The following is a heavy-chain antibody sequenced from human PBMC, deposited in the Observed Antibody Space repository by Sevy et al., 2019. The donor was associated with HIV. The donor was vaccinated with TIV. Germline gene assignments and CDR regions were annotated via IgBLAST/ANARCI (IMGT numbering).Heavy chain of an antibody. D-gene: IGHD5-12*01. CDR2: VYHTGST. CDR1: VGSISVYY. V-gene: IGHV4-59*01. Sequence: SETLSLTCTVSVGSISVYYWSWIRQPPGKELEYIGYVYHTGSTNYNPSLKSRVTISVDTSNNQFSLKLTSVTAADTAVYYCARAPPVRSGDDSLNWFDPWGQGTLVTVSS. CDR3: ARAPPVRSGDDSLNWFDP. J-gene: IGHJ5*02.